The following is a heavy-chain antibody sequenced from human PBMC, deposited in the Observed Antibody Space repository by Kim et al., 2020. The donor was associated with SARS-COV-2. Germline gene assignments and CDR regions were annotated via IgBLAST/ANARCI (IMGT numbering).Heavy chain of an antibody. D-gene: IGHD3-10*01. CDR1: GFTFSSYG. Sequence: GGSLRLSCAASGFTFSSYGMHWVRQAPGKGLEWVAVISYDGSNKYYADSVKGRFTISRDNSKNTLYLQMNSLRAEDTAVYYCAKDPNWAVLGVIIPSYYYGMDVWGQGTTVTVSS. CDR3: AKDPNWAVLGVIIPSYYYGMDV. CDR2: ISYDGSNK. J-gene: IGHJ6*02. V-gene: IGHV3-30*18.